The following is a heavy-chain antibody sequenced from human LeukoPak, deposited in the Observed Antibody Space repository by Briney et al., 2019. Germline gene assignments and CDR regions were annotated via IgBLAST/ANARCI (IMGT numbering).Heavy chain of an antibody. V-gene: IGHV3-20*04. Sequence: GGTLRLSCAASGFTFSTYGMSWIRQAPGKGLEWVSGINWNGGSTGYADSVKGRFTISRDDAKNSLYLQMNSLRAEDTAVYYCASFTVTTSGFDYWGQGTLVTVSS. CDR1: GFTFSTYG. J-gene: IGHJ4*02. CDR3: ASFTVTTSGFDY. CDR2: INWNGGST. D-gene: IGHD4-17*01.